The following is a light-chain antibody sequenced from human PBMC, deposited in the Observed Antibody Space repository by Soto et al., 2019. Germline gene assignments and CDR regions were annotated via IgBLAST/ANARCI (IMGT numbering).Light chain of an antibody. CDR2: GAS. V-gene: IGKV3-20*01. CDR3: QQYGTSPRT. CDR1: QSVSSNN. Sequence: EVVFTQSPSTLSLSPGERATLSCRASQSVSSNNLAWYQQKLGRAPRLLISGASRRATGIPDRFSGSGSGTDFTLTITSLEPEDFAVYYCQQYGTSPRTFGQGTRLEIK. J-gene: IGKJ5*01.